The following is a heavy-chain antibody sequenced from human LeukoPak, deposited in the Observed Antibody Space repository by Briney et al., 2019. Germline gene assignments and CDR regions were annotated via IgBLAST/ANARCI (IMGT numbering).Heavy chain of an antibody. CDR2: IRYDGSNK. CDR1: GFTFSSYG. Sequence: PGGSLRLSCAASGFTFSSYGMHWVRQAPGKGLEWVAFIRYDGSNKYYADSVKGRFTISRDNSKNTLYLQMNSLRAEDTAVYYCAKDERAYYYYYMDVWGKGTTVTVPS. J-gene: IGHJ6*03. CDR3: AKDERAYYYYYMDV. V-gene: IGHV3-30*02. D-gene: IGHD1-1*01.